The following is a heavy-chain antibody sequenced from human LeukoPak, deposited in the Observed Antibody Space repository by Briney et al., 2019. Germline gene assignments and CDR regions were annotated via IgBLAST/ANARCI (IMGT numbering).Heavy chain of an antibody. V-gene: IGHV4-34*01. Sequence: SETLSLTCAVHGGSFSGYYWSWIRQPPGKGLEWIGEINHSGSTNYNPSPKSRVTISVDTSKNQFSLKLSSVTAADTAVYHCASIRGPVRSSPLDPWGQGTLVTVSS. D-gene: IGHD3-10*01. CDR1: GGSFSGYY. J-gene: IGHJ5*02. CDR2: INHSGST. CDR3: ASIRGPVRSSPLDP.